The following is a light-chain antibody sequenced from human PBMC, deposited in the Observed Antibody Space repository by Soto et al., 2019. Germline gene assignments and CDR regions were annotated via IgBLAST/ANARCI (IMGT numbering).Light chain of an antibody. J-gene: IGKJ1*01. V-gene: IGKV3-20*01. Sequence: EIVLTQSPGTLSLSPGERATLSCRASQSVSSSYLAWYQQKPGQAPRLLIYGASSRATGIPDRFSGSGSGTDFTLTISRLEPEDFAVYYWQQYGNSPWTFGQGTKVEI. CDR2: GAS. CDR1: QSVSSSY. CDR3: QQYGNSPWT.